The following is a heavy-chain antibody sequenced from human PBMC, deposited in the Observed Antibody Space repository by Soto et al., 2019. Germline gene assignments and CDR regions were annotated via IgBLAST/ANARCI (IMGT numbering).Heavy chain of an antibody. CDR3: ARSLGSGYGDDTGAFDI. Sequence: GGSLRLSCAASGFTFSSCDMHWVRQATGKGLEWVSAIGTAGDTYYPGSVKGRFTISRENAKNSLYLQMNSLRAGDTAVYYCARSLGSGYGDDTGAFDIWGQGTMVTVSS. CDR2: IGTAGDT. V-gene: IGHV3-13*01. J-gene: IGHJ3*02. CDR1: GFTFSSCD. D-gene: IGHD4-17*01.